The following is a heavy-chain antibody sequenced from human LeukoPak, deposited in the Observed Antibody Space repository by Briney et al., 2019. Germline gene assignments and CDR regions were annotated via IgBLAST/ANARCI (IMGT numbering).Heavy chain of an antibody. CDR3: VRGWFLSVWSYHWDV. CDR2: IKEDGSEK. Sequence: QSGGSLRLSCAASGFTFSSYSMNWVRQAPGKGLEWVANIKEDGSEKYYVDSVKGRFTISRDDAKNSLYLEINSLRVEDTAVYYCVRGWFLSVWSYHWDVWGQGTTVTVSS. CDR1: GFTFSSYS. D-gene: IGHD3-10*01. V-gene: IGHV3-7*01. J-gene: IGHJ6*02.